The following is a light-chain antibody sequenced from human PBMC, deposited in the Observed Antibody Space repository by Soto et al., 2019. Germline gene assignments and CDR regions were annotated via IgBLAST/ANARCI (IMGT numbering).Light chain of an antibody. Sequence: DIEMTQSPPALSASVGDRVTITCRASQSISSWLAWYQQKPGKAPKLLIYKASSLDSVGPSRFSGSGSGTEFTLTISSLQPDDFATYYCQQYNSYPLTFGGGTKVEI. CDR3: QQYNSYPLT. J-gene: IGKJ4*01. CDR2: KAS. V-gene: IGKV1-5*03. CDR1: QSISSW.